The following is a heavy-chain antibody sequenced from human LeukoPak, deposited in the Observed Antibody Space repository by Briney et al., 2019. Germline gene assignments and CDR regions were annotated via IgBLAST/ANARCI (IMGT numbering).Heavy chain of an antibody. D-gene: IGHD6-6*01. CDR1: GGSISSYY. CDR2: IYYSGST. CDR3: ARVSIAIDP. Sequence: SETLSLTCTVSGGSISSYYWSWIRQPPGKGLEWIGYIYYSGSTNYNPSLKSRVTISVDTSKNQFSLKLSSVTAADTAVYYCARVSIAIDPWGQGTLVTVSS. V-gene: IGHV4-59*08. J-gene: IGHJ5*02.